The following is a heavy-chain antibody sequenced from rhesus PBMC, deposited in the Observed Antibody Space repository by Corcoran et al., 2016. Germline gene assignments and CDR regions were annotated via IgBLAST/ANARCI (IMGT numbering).Heavy chain of an antibody. Sequence: QLPLQESGPGLVKPSETLSLTCAVSGCSIRRNYWNGIRQPPGKGLEWIGRISGSGGSTDYNPSLKSRVTISTDTSKNQFSLKLSSVTAADTAVYYCARDDIAAAFDYWGQGVLVTVSS. J-gene: IGHJ4*01. CDR1: GCSIRRNY. CDR3: ARDDIAAAFDY. CDR2: ISGSGGST. D-gene: IGHD6-25*01. V-gene: IGHV4-173*01.